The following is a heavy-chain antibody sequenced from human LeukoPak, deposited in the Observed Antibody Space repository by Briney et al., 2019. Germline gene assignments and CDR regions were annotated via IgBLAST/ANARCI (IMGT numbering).Heavy chain of an antibody. CDR1: GFIFNTYS. CDR3: AGPTCLRGGYCSTNF. V-gene: IGHV3-21*05. Sequence: GGSLRLSCAASGFIFNTYSVNWVRQARGKGLEWVSYISSSSAYTNHANSVKGRFTISRDNAKKSLYLQMNSLRAEDTAVYYCAGPTCLRGGYCSTNFWGQGTLVTVSS. CDR2: ISSSSAYT. J-gene: IGHJ4*01. D-gene: IGHD2-2*01.